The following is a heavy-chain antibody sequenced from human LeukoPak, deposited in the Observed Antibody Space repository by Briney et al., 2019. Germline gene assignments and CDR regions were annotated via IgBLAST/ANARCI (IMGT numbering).Heavy chain of an antibody. CDR3: AKPPGRATTVNY. Sequence: GGSLRLSCAVSGFTFSSYGMHWVRQAPGKGLEWVAVISYDGSNKYYADSVKGRFTISRDNSKNTLYLQMNSLRAEDTAVYYCAKPPGRATTVNYWGQGTLVTVSS. V-gene: IGHV3-30*18. J-gene: IGHJ4*02. CDR1: GFTFSSYG. D-gene: IGHD1-26*01. CDR2: ISYDGSNK.